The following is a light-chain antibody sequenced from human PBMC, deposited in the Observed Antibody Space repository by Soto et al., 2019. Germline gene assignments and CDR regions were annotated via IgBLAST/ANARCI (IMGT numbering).Light chain of an antibody. Sequence: DIQMTQSPSTLSAGVGDRVTITCRASQSISTYINWYQQKAGKAPTLLIYAASSLQSGVPSRFSGRGSGTDFTLTINTLQPEDFATYFCQQCYSSPRTFGQGTQVEIK. V-gene: IGKV1-39*01. CDR3: QQCYSSPRT. CDR2: AAS. J-gene: IGKJ1*01. CDR1: QSISTY.